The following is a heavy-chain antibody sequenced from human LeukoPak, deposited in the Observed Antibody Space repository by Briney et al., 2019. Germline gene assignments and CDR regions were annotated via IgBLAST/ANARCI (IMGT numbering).Heavy chain of an antibody. J-gene: IGHJ4*02. D-gene: IGHD3-22*01. Sequence: PGGSLRLSCAASGFTFSSYAMSWVRQAPGKGLEWVSGISGSGDSTYYADSVKGRFTISRDNSKNTLYLQMNSLRAEDTAVYYCANLPYDSSGYWAYFDNWGQGTLVTVSS. CDR2: ISGSGDST. V-gene: IGHV3-23*01. CDR1: GFTFSSYA. CDR3: ANLPYDSSGYWAYFDN.